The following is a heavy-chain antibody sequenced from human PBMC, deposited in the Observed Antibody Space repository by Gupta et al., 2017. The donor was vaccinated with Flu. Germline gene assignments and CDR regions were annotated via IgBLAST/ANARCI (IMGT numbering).Heavy chain of an antibody. V-gene: IGHV1-2*02. CDR2: INPKSGDT. J-gene: IGHJ4*02. CDR3: ARDFVVVVADGDFVL. D-gene: IGHD2-15*01. Sequence: HWVRQAPGQGLEWMGWINPKSGDTNYAQKFEGRVAMTRDTSINTAYMELSRLIFDDTAVYYCARDFVVVVADGDFVLWGQGTRVTVSS.